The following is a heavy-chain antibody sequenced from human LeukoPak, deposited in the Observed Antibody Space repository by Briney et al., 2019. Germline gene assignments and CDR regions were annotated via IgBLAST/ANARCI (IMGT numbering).Heavy chain of an antibody. Sequence: ASVKVSCKASGYTFNGYHIHWVRQAPGQGLEWMGWINPNSGGTNYAQKFQGRVTMTRDTSISTAYMELSRLRSDDTAVYYCVKDAGSGSGWYWFDPWGQGTLVTVSS. J-gene: IGHJ5*02. CDR2: INPNSGGT. CDR1: GYTFNGYH. D-gene: IGHD6-19*01. V-gene: IGHV1-2*02. CDR3: VKDAGSGSGWYWFDP.